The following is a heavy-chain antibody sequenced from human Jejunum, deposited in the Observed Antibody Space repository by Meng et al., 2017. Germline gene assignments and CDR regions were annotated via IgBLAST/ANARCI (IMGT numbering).Heavy chain of an antibody. D-gene: IGHD2-21*02. V-gene: IGHV4-34*01. CDR2: IDDSGTT. CDR1: GESFSGYY. J-gene: IGHJ4*02. Sequence: QLQLQQWGAGLLKPSETLSLTCAVHGESFSGYYWSWIRQPPGKGLEWIGGIDDSGTTDYNPSLKSRVTMSVTTSKKQFSLKLSSVTAADTALYYCRLAYCDSDCGDYWGQGILVTVSS. CDR3: RLAYCDSDCGDY.